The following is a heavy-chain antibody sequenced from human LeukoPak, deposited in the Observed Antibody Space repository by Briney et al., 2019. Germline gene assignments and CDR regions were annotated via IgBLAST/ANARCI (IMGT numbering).Heavy chain of an antibody. D-gene: IGHD3-16*01. CDR2: INPNSGGT. Sequence: GASVKVSCKASGYTFTSYGITWVRQAPGQGLEWMGWINPNSGGTNYAQKFQGRVTMTRDTSISTAYMELSRLRSDDTAVYYCARGRGRDDFDYWGQGTLVTVSS. CDR1: GYTFTSYG. CDR3: ARGRGRDDFDY. V-gene: IGHV1-2*02. J-gene: IGHJ4*02.